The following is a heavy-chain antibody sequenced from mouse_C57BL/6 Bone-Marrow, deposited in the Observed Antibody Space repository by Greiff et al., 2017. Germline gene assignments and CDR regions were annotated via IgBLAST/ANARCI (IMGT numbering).Heavy chain of an antibody. CDR2: IWGVGST. Sequence: QVQLKESGPGLVAPSQSLSITCTVSGFSLTSYGVDWVRQSPGEGLEWLGVIWGVGSTNYNSALKSRLSISKDNSKSQVYLKMNSLQTDDTAMYYCASATDGYRFAYGGQGSLVAVSA. J-gene: IGHJ3*01. V-gene: IGHV2-6*01. D-gene: IGHD2-3*01. CDR1: GFSLTSYG. CDR3: ASATDGYRFAY.